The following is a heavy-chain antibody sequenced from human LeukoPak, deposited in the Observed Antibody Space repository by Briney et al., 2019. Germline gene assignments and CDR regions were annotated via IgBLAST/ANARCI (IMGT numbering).Heavy chain of an antibody. J-gene: IGHJ6*02. Sequence: GGSLRLSCAASGFTFSTHWMYWVRQAPGKELVWVSRISGDGRTTSYADSVKGRFTISRDNAKDTLFLQMTSLRVEDTAVYSCASLLTPYHGSGGGGVDVWGQGTTVTVSS. D-gene: IGHD3-10*01. CDR2: ISGDGRTT. CDR3: ASLLTPYHGSGGGGVDV. V-gene: IGHV3-74*01. CDR1: GFTFSTHW.